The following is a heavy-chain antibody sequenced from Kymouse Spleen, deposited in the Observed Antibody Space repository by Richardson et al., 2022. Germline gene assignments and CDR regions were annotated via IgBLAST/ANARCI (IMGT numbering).Heavy chain of an antibody. J-gene: IGHJ6*02. D-gene: IGHD5-18,IGHD5-18*01. V-gene: IGHV3-48*02. Sequence: EVQLVESGGGLVQPGGSLRLSCAASGFTFSSYSMNWVRQAPGKGLEWVSYISSSSSTIYYADSVKGRFTISRDNAKNSLYLQMNSLRDEDTAVYYCARGGIQLWFLYYYYYGMDVWGQGTTVTVSS. CDR2: ISSSSSTI. CDR1: GFTFSSYS. CDR3: ARGGIQLWFLYYYYYGMDV.